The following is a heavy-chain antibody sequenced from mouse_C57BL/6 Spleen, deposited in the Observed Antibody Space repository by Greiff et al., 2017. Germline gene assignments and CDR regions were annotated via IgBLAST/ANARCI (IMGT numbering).Heavy chain of an antibody. Sequence: VQLQQSGAELVRPGASVKLSCKASGYTFTDYYINWVKQRPGQGLEWIARIYPGSGNTYYNEKFKGKATLTAEKSSSIAYMQLSSLTSEDSAVYFWARCLSFGAYWYVDVWGTGTTVTVSS. J-gene: IGHJ1*03. CDR2: IYPGSGNT. CDR1: GYTFTDYY. D-gene: IGHD1-1*01. V-gene: IGHV1-76*01. CDR3: ARCLSFGAYWYVDV.